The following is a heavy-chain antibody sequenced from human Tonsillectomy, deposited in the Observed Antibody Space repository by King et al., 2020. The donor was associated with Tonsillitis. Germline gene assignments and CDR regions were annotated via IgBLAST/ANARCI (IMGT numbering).Heavy chain of an antibody. CDR1: GFSLSNTRMG. D-gene: IGHD3-10*02. CDR2: IFSIDGR. Sequence: VTLKESGPVLVKPTETLTLTCAVSGFSLSNTRMGVSWIRQPPGKALEWLAHIFSIDGRSYNPSLKTRLTISKDTFRSQVVLTMTNMDPVDTATYFCAGKRWREDVTMLGEFIVKSLTYGGQGP. V-gene: IGHV2-26*01. CDR3: AGKRWREDVTMLGEFIVKSLTY. J-gene: IGHJ4*02.